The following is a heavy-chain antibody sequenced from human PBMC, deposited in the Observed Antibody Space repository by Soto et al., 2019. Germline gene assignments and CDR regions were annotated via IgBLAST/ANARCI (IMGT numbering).Heavy chain of an antibody. CDR2: VRGSNHNT. CDR3: AKDWTRLDY. V-gene: IGHV3-23*04. J-gene: IGHJ4*02. D-gene: IGHD3-3*01. Sequence: EVQLVESGGNLVQPGGSLRLSCAASGFIFGDYAMSWVRLAPGKGLEWGSLVRGSNHNTYYADSVRGRFPISRDNSRHTMYLKVNSLRVDVTAIYYCAKDWTRLDYWGQGTLVTVSS. CDR1: GFIFGDYA.